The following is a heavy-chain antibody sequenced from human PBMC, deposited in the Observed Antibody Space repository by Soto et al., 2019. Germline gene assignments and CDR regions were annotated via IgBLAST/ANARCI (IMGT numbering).Heavy chain of an antibody. V-gene: IGHV4-31*03. CDR2: IYYSGST. CDR1: GGSISSGGYY. D-gene: IGHD6-13*01. Sequence: SETLSLTCTVSGGSISSGGYYWSWIRQHPGKGLEWIGYIYYSGSTYYNPSLKSRVTISVDTPKNQFSLKLSSVTAADTAVYYCAREGVRGAAAGFWGQGTLVTVSS. CDR3: AREGVRGAAAGF. J-gene: IGHJ4*02.